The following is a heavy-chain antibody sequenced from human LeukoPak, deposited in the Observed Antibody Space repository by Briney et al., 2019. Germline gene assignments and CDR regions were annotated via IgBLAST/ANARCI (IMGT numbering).Heavy chain of an antibody. J-gene: IGHJ6*02. CDR3: ASGEYGGYGYYGVDV. Sequence: EASVKVSCKASGGTFTSYAITWVRQAPGQGLEWMGRIIPLFGITNYAQELQGRATITADKSTNTVSMDLSSLRSEDTAVYYCASGEYGGYGYYGVDVWGQGTTVIVSS. CDR1: GGTFTSYA. V-gene: IGHV1-69*04. D-gene: IGHD5-12*01. CDR2: IIPLFGIT.